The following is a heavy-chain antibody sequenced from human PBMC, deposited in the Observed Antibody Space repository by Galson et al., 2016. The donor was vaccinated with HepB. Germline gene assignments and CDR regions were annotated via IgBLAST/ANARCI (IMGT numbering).Heavy chain of an antibody. CDR1: GTSVSSGGSY. Sequence: TLSLTCDVSGTSVSSGGSYWTWIRQLPGKGLEWIGNIHYIGTTKYNASLKSRLTISIDTSKNEVSLELTSVTAADTAVYYCARGLRLSNMVGGVTNYFDPWGQGTLVSVSS. V-gene: IGHV4-31*11. CDR2: IHYIGTT. D-gene: IGHD3-10*01. J-gene: IGHJ5*02. CDR3: ARGLRLSNMVGGVTNYFDP.